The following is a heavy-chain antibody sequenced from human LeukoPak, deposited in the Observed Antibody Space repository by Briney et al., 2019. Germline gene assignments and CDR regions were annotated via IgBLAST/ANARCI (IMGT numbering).Heavy chain of an antibody. J-gene: IGHJ1*01. CDR2: IMEDGSET. D-gene: IGHD3-9*01. CDR3: AGDKRQDFSSVTGYYDAYDL. CDR1: GFNFNIYW. Sequence: GGSLRLSCVASGFNFNIYWMTWVRQAPGKGLEWVANIMEDGSETYYVDSVKGRFTISRDNAENSLNLQMNSLRAEDTAVYFCAGDKRQDFSSVTGYYDAYDLWGQGTLVSVSS. V-gene: IGHV3-7*01.